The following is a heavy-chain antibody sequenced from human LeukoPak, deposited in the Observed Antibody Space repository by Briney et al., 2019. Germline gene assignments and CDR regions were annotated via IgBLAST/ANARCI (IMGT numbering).Heavy chain of an antibody. CDR2: ISSSSYI. CDR3: LFSTLTYYYYGMDV. CDR1: GFTFSSYS. D-gene: IGHD4-17*01. V-gene: IGHV3-21*01. J-gene: IGHJ6*02. Sequence: GGSLRLSCAASGFTFSSYSMNWVRQAPGKGLEWVSSISSSSYIYYADSVKGRFTISRDNAKNSLYLQMNSLRAEDTAVYYCLFSTLTYYYYGMDVWGQGTTVTVSS.